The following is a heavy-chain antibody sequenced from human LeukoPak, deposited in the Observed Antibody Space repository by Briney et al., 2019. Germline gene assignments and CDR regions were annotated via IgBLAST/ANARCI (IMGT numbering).Heavy chain of an antibody. CDR2: IYYSGST. D-gene: IGHD2-2*02. CDR1: GGSISSGDYY. CDR3: ARECSTSCYTGDY. J-gene: IGHJ4*02. V-gene: IGHV4-30-4*08. Sequence: SQTLSLTCTVSGGSISSGDYYWSWIRQPPGKGLEWIGYIYYSGSTYYNPSLESRVTTSVDTSKNQFSLKLSSVTAADTAVYYCARECSTSCYTGDYWGQGTLVTVSS.